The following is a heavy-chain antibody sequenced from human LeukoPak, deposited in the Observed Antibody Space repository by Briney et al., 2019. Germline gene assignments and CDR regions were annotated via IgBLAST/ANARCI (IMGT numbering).Heavy chain of an antibody. J-gene: IGHJ4*02. CDR3: AKGESSSWFD. D-gene: IGHD6-13*01. V-gene: IGHV3-74*01. CDR2: MNSDGSST. Sequence: GGSLRLSCAASGFTFSTYRMHWVRQGPGKGLVWVSGMNSDGSSTVYADSVKSRFTISRDNAKNTLYLQMNSLRAEDTAVYYCAKGESSSWFDWGQGTLVTVSS. CDR1: GFTFSTYR.